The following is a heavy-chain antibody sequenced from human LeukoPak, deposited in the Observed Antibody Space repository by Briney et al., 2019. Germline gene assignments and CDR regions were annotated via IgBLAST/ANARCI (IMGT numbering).Heavy chain of an antibody. J-gene: IGHJ6*02. CDR3: ARVAREGSGYGMDV. CDR2: IGTAGNT. D-gene: IGHD1-26*01. CDR1: AFTLSSYD. V-gene: IGHV3-13*04. Sequence: GGSLTLSWPASAFTLSSYDMQWVRQANRKVLEWVSAIGTAGNTYYPGSVKARFTISREHAKNSLYLQMNSLKAGDTAVYYCARVAREGSGYGMDVWGQGTTVTVSS.